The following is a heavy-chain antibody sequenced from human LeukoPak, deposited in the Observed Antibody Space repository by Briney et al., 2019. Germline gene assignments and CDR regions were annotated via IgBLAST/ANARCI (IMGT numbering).Heavy chain of an antibody. CDR1: GYTFTSYD. CDR3: ATYDFWSGYAAFDI. V-gene: IGHV1-8*02. Sequence: GASVKVSCKASGYTFTSYDINWVRQATGQGLEWMGWMNPNSGNTGYVQKFQGRVTMTRNTSISTAYMELSSLRSEDTAVYYCATYDFWSGYAAFDIWGQGTMVTVS. CDR2: MNPNSGNT. J-gene: IGHJ3*02. D-gene: IGHD3-3*01.